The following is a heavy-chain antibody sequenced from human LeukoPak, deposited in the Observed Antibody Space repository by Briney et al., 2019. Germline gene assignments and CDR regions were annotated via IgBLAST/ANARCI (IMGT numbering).Heavy chain of an antibody. CDR3: ARVDIVATPRGYFDY. CDR2: INPNSGGT. Sequence: GASVKVSCKASGYTFTGYYMHWVRQAPGQGLEWMGRINPNSGGTNYAQKFQGRVTMTRDTSISTAYMELSRLRSDDTAVYYCARVDIVATPRGYFDYWGQGTLVTVSS. J-gene: IGHJ4*02. D-gene: IGHD5-12*01. CDR1: GYTFTGYY. V-gene: IGHV1-2*06.